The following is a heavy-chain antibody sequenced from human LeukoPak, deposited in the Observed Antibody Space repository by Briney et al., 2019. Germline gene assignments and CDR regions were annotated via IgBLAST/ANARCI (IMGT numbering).Heavy chain of an antibody. D-gene: IGHD6-13*01. V-gene: IGHV3-11*01. CDR2: ISSSGSTI. CDR1: GFTFSDYY. Sequence: GGSLRLSCAASGFTFSDYYMSWIRQAPGKGLEWVSYISSSGSTIYYADSVKGRFTISRDNAKNSLYLQMNSLRAEDTAMYYCARMTSLAAAATHWGQGTLVTVSS. J-gene: IGHJ4*02. CDR3: ARMTSLAAAATH.